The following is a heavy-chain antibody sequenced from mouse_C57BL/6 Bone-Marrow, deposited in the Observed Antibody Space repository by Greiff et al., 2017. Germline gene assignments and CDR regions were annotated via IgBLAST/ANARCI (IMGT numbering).Heavy chain of an antibody. J-gene: IGHJ2*01. CDR1: GFNIKDDY. V-gene: IGHV14-4*01. CDR3: TTKGPYYDYDRYYFDY. Sequence: VQLKESGAELVRPGASVKLSCTASGFNIKDDYMHWVKQRPEQGLEWIGWIDPENGDTEYASKFQGKATLTADTSSNTAYLQLSSLTSEDTAVYYCTTKGPYYDYDRYYFDYWGQGTTLTVSA. CDR2: IDPENGDT. D-gene: IGHD2-4*01.